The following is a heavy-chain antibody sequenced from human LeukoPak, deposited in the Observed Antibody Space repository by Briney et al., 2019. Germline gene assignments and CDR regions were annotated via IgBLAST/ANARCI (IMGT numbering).Heavy chain of an antibody. J-gene: IGHJ5*02. CDR3: ARRPIMSSIAARFDP. Sequence: PSETLSLTCTVSGGSISSSSYYWGWIRQPPGKGLEWIGSIYYSGSTYYNPSLKSRVTISVDTSKNQFSLKLSSVTAADTAVYYCARRPIMSSIAARFDPWGQGTLVTVSS. V-gene: IGHV4-39*01. CDR1: GGSISSSSYY. CDR2: IYYSGST. D-gene: IGHD6-6*01.